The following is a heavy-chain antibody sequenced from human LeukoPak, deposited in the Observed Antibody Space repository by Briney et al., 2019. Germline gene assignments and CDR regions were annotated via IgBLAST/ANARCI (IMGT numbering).Heavy chain of an antibody. V-gene: IGHV4-39*07. CDR2: IYYSGTT. CDR1: GGSISSSSYY. Sequence: SETLSLTCTVSGGSISSSSYYWGWIRQPPGKGLEWIGSIYYSGTTHYSPSLKSRVTISVDTSKNEFSLKLRSVTAADTAVYYCAREGGKQWLVFDYWGQGALVTVSS. J-gene: IGHJ4*02. CDR3: AREGGKQWLVFDY. D-gene: IGHD6-19*01.